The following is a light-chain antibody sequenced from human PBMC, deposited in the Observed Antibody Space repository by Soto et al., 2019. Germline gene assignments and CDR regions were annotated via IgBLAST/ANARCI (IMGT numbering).Light chain of an antibody. CDR1: SSDVGGYNY. Sequence: QYALTQPPSASGSPGQSVTISCTGTSSDVGGYNYVSWYQQHPGKAPKLMIYEVSKRPSGVPDRFSGSKSGNTASLTVSGLQAEDEADYFCSSYAGSNIVFGTGTKVTVL. J-gene: IGLJ1*01. CDR2: EVS. CDR3: SSYAGSNIV. V-gene: IGLV2-8*01.